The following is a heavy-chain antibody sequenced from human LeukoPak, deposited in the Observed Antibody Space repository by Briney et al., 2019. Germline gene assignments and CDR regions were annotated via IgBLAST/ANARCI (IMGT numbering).Heavy chain of an antibody. CDR2: INPNDGDT. CDR3: ARSNFLYCSSSTCLVDY. D-gene: IGHD2-2*01. V-gene: IGHV1-2*02. J-gene: IGHJ4*02. Sequence: ASVKVSCTASGYTFTDYYMHWVRQAPGQGFEWMGWINPNDGDTNYAQKFQGRVTMTRATAISTAPLEVSRLRSDDTAVYYCARSNFLYCSSSTCLVDYWGQGTLVTVSS. CDR1: GYTFTDYY.